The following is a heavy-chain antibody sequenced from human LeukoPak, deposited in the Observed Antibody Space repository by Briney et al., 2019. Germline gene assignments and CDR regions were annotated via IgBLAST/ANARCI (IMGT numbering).Heavy chain of an antibody. CDR3: AKVSEGRVALDY. CDR1: GFTFSSYG. Sequence: PGRSLRLSCAASGFTFSSYGMHWVRQAPGKGLEWVAVISYDGSNKYYADSVKGRFTISRDNSKNTLYLQMNSLRAEDTAVYYCAKVSEGRVALDYWGQGTLVTVSS. CDR2: ISYDGSNK. V-gene: IGHV3-30*18. J-gene: IGHJ4*02. D-gene: IGHD3-3*01.